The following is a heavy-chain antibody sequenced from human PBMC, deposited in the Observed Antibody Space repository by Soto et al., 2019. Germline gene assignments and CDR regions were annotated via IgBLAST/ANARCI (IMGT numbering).Heavy chain of an antibody. J-gene: IGHJ3*02. CDR1: GFTIDDYA. CDR2: VSWNSGFT. V-gene: IGHV3-9*01. CDR3: VKGGSAPVAMLDAFDI. Sequence: EVQLVESGGGLVQPGRSLRLSCAASGFTIDDYAMHWVRQPPGKGLEWVSGVSWNSGFTGYADSVKGRFTISRDNAKNSLYLQTNSLRAEDTALYDCVKGGSAPVAMLDAFDIWGQGTMVTVSS. D-gene: IGHD2-2*01.